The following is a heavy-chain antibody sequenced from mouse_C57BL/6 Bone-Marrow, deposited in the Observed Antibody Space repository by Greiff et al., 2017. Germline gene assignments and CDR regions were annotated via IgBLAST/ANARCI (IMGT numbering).Heavy chain of an antibody. V-gene: IGHV1-64*01. Sequence: QVHVKQSGAELVKPGASVKLSCKASGYTFTSYWMHWVKQRPGQGLEWIGMIHPNSGSTNYNEKFKSKATLTVDKSSSTAYMQLSSLTSEDSAVYYCARWGTSYYFDYWGQGTTLTVSS. D-gene: IGHD3-3*01. CDR3: ARWGTSYYFDY. CDR1: GYTFTSYW. J-gene: IGHJ2*01. CDR2: IHPNSGST.